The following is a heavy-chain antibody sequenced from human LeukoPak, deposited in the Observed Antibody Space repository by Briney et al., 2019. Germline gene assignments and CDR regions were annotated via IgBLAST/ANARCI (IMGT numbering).Heavy chain of an antibody. J-gene: IGHJ6*02. CDR2: IRFDGSNK. CDR3: ARTLVVVMYYGMDV. V-gene: IGHV3-30*02. D-gene: IGHD3-22*01. Sequence: GGSLRLSCAASGFTFSRYGMHWVRQAPGKGLEWVAFIRFDGSNKYYADSVKGRFTISRDNSKNTLYLQMNSLRAEDTAVYYCARTLVVVMYYGMDVWGQGTTVTVSS. CDR1: GFTFSRYG.